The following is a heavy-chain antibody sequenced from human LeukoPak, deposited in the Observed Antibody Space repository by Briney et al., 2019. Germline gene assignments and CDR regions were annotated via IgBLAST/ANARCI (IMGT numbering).Heavy chain of an antibody. Sequence: GGSLRLSCAVSGFTFSSYWMSWVRQASGKGLEWVANIKEDGTEKYYQDSVKGRFTISRDNAKNSLYLQMNSLRAEDTAVYYCAREVVLSTSAWFEYWGQGTLVTVSS. CDR1: GFTFSSYW. CDR3: AREVVLSTSAWFEY. J-gene: IGHJ4*02. CDR2: IKEDGTEK. D-gene: IGHD3-22*01. V-gene: IGHV3-7*01.